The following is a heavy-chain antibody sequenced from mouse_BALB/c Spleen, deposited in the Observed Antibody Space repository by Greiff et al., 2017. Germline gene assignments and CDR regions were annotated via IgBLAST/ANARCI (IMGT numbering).Heavy chain of an antibody. CDR2: ISSGGSYT. D-gene: IGHD1-1*01. Sequence: EVQLVESGGDLVKPGGSLKLSCAASGFTFSSYGMSWVRQTPDKRLEWVATISSGGSYTYYPDSVKGRFTISRDNAKNTLYLQMSSLKSEDTAMYYCARHEVITTVVAGFDYGGQGTTLTVSS. V-gene: IGHV5-6*01. CDR1: GFTFSSYG. CDR3: ARHEVITTVVAGFDY. J-gene: IGHJ2*01.